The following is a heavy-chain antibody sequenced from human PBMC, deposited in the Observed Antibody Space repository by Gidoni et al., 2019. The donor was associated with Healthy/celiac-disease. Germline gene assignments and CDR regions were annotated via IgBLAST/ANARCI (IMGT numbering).Heavy chain of an antibody. CDR2: INPNSGGT. D-gene: IGHD1-1*01. Sequence: QLQLVQSVADVKKPGASVTVSCKASGYNFTGYYMHWVRQAPGQGLEWMGWINPNSGGTNYAQKFQGWVTMTRDTSISTAYMELSRLRSDDTAVYYCARERLYGNDYYYYGMDVWGQGTTVTVSS. V-gene: IGHV1-2*04. J-gene: IGHJ6*02. CDR3: ARERLYGNDYYYYGMDV. CDR1: GYNFTGYY.